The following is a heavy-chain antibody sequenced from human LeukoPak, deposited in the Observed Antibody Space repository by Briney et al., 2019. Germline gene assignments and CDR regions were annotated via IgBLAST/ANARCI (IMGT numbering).Heavy chain of an antibody. CDR1: GYTFSSHG. D-gene: IGHD2-2*01. V-gene: IGHV1-18*01. CDR3: ARDSNPDS. CDR2: ISTYNGNT. Sequence: ASVRVSCKASGYTFSSHGITWVRQAPGQGLEWMGWISTYNGNTNYAQKLQGRVTMTTDTSTSTAYMELRSLRSDDTAVYYCARDSNPDSWGQGTLVTVSS. J-gene: IGHJ4*02.